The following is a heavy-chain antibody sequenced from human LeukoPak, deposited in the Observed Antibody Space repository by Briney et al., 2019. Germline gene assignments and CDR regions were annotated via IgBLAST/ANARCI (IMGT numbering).Heavy chain of an antibody. J-gene: IGHJ4*02. V-gene: IGHV4-38-2*02. CDR3: ARHTLSGWYTPYYFDY. CDR2: FFVRGGT. Sequence: SETLSLTCSVSGYSITTAYYWGWLRQPPGKGLEWIESFFVRGGTNYNPSLKTRVTISVDTSKNQFSLKLSSVTAADTAVYYCARHTLSGWYTPYYFDYWGQGTLVTVSS. CDR1: GYSITTAYY. D-gene: IGHD6-19*01.